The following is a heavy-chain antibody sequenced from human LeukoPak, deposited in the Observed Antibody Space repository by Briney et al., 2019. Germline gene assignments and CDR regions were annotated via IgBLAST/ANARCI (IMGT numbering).Heavy chain of an antibody. D-gene: IGHD3-3*01. Sequence: GASVKVSCKASGYTFTGYYMHWVRQAPGRGLEWMGRINPNSGGTNYAQKFQGRVTMTRDTSISTAYMELSRLRSDDTAVYYCARESGVYDFWSGYFFTAWGQGTLVTVSS. CDR3: ARESGVYDFWSGYFFTA. CDR2: INPNSGGT. J-gene: IGHJ5*02. CDR1: GYTFTGYY. V-gene: IGHV1-2*06.